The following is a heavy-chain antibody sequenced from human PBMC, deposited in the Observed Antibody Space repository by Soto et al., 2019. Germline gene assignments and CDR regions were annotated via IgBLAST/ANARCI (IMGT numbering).Heavy chain of an antibody. Sequence: SVKVSCKASGGTFSSYAISWVRQAPGQGLEWMGGIIPILGIANYAQKFQGRVTITADKSTSTAYMELSSLRSEDTAVYYCARLFCSSGSCYLRDAFDIWGQGTMVTVSS. D-gene: IGHD2-15*01. CDR2: IIPILGIA. V-gene: IGHV1-69*10. J-gene: IGHJ3*02. CDR3: ARLFCSSGSCYLRDAFDI. CDR1: GGTFSSYA.